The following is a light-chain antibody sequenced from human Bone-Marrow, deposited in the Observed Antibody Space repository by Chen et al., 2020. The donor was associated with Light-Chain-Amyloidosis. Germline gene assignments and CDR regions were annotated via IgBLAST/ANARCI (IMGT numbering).Light chain of an antibody. V-gene: IGLV2-14*01. CDR3: SSYSITDTLV. J-gene: IGLJ1*01. CDR1: SSDVGGDNH. Sequence: QSALTHPASVSGSPGQAIPLPCTGTSSDVGGDNHFSWYQQHPDKAPKLMIYKVTIRPSWVPDRFSGSKSDNTASLTISGLQTEDEADYFCSSYSITDTLVFGSGTRVTVL. CDR2: KVT.